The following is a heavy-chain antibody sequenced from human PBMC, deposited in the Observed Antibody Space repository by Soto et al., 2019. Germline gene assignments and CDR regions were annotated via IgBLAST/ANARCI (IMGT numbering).Heavy chain of an antibody. CDR2: ITSKAYRGTT. V-gene: IGHV3-49*03. Sequence: EVQLVESGGDLVQPGRSLRLSCTASGFTFGDYAMSWFRQAPGKGLEWGGFITSKAYRGTTEYAASVKGRFTISRDDSKSTAYLQMNSLKTEDTAVYYCTRNPRGVAAHFDYWGQGTLVTVSS. CDR1: GFTFGDYA. CDR3: TRNPRGVAAHFDY. D-gene: IGHD6-19*01. J-gene: IGHJ4*02.